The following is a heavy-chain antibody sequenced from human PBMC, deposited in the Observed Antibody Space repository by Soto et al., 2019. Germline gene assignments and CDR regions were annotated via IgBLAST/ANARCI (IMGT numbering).Heavy chain of an antibody. J-gene: IGHJ6*04. CDR2: IYYSGRT. D-gene: IGHD3-16*01. V-gene: IGHV4-39*01. Sequence: QLQLQESGPGLVKPSETLSLTCTVSGGSISSSSYYWGWIRQPPGKGLEWIGSIYYSGRTYYNPSLNSGITLSVDTSKNQFALKLSSVTAADTALYYCARHHGPLYVGYYYDLDVGGAGTTVTVSS. CDR3: ARHHGPLYVGYYYDLDV. CDR1: GGSISSSSYY.